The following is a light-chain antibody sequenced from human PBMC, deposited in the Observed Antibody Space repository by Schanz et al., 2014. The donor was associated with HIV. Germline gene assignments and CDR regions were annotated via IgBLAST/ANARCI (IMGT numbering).Light chain of an antibody. V-gene: IGLV2-11*01. Sequence: QSALTQPASVSGSPGQSITISCIGTSSDVGGYNYVSWYQQHPGKAPKLMIYDVSKRPSGVPDRFSGSKSGNTASLTISGLQAEDEADYYCCSYGGTYTVIFGGGTKLTVL. CDR2: DVS. J-gene: IGLJ2*01. CDR1: SSDVGGYNY. CDR3: CSYGGTYTVI.